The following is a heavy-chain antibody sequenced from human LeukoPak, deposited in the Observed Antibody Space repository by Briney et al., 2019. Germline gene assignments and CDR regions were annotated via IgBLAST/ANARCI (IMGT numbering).Heavy chain of an antibody. J-gene: IGHJ4*02. V-gene: IGHV2-5*01. CDR3: VHRPGRGIPAAH. CDR2: IYWNDDK. D-gene: IGHD2-21*01. Sequence: GPTLVKHTKTHNLTSNFHGLSLRNSGVGVDSILQPQGTALKWLPNIYWNDDKRYSPSLKSRLIITKDTSTNQVVLTITNMDPVDTATFYCVHRPGRGIPAAHWGQGTLVTVS. CDR1: GLSLRNSGVG.